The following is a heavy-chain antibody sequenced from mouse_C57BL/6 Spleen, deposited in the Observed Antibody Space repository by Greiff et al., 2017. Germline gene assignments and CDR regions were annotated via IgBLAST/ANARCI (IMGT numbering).Heavy chain of an antibody. V-gene: IGHV5-4*01. D-gene: IGHD1-1*01. CDR3: ARDLTTVDAMDY. J-gene: IGHJ4*01. CDR2: ISDGGSYT. CDR1: GFTFSSYA. Sequence: EVKLMESGGGLVKPGGSLKLSCAASGFTFSSYAMSWVRQTPEKRLEWVATISDGGSYTYYPDNVKGRFTIDRDNAKNNLYLQMSHLKSEDTAMYYCARDLTTVDAMDYWGQGTSVTVSS.